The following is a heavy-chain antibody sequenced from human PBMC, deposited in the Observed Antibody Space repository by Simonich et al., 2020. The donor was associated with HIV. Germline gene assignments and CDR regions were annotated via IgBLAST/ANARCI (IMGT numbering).Heavy chain of an antibody. J-gene: IGHJ4*02. CDR2: ISWNSCSI. CDR3: AKDKGAYYGSGSPVY. D-gene: IGHD3-10*01. V-gene: IGHV3-9*01. Sequence: EVQLVESGGGLVQPGRSLRLSCAASGFTFDDYAMQWVRQAPGKGLGEVSGISWNSCSIGYADSVKGRFTISRDNAKNSLYLQMNSLRAEDTALYYCAKDKGAYYGSGSPVYWGQGTLVTVSS. CDR1: GFTFDDYA.